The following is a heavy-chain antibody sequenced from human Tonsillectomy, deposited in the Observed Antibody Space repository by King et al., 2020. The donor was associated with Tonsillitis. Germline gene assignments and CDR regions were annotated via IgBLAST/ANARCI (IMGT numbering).Heavy chain of an antibody. J-gene: IGHJ6*02. D-gene: IGHD3-22*01. CDR3: AKAAGGYYDSSGYYGVSGMDV. CDR1: GFTFSTYA. CDR2: ISASGGST. V-gene: IGHV3-23*04. Sequence: EQLVQSGGGLVQPGGSLRLSCAASGFTFSTYAMSWVRQAPGKGLEWVSAISASGGSTYYADSVKGRFTISRDNSKKTVYLQMNSLRAEDTAVYYCAKAAGGYYDSSGYYGVSGMDVWGQGTTVTVSS.